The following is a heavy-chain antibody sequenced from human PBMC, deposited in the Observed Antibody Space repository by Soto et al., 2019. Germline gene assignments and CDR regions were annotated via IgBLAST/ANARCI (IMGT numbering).Heavy chain of an antibody. V-gene: IGHV3-7*05. CDR1: GFTFSSYW. CDR3: ARDAEEPNSAAGTFFDY. CDR2: IKQDGSEK. J-gene: IGHJ4*02. Sequence: GGSLRLSCAASGFTFSSYWMSWVRQAPGKGLEWVANIKQDGSEKYYVDSVKGRFTISRDNAKNSLYLQMNSLRAEDTAVYYCARDAEEPNSAAGTFFDYWGQGTLVTVSS. D-gene: IGHD6-13*01.